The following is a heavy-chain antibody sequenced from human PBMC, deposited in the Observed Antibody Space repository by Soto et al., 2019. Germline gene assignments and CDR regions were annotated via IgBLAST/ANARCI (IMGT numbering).Heavy chain of an antibody. V-gene: IGHV4-34*01. CDR1: GGSFSGYY. J-gene: IGHJ4*02. CDR2: INHSGST. D-gene: IGHD3-22*01. Sequence: QVQLQQWGAGLLKPSETLSLTCAVYGGSFSGYYWSWIRQPPGKGLEWIGEINHSGSTNYNPSLKGRVTLSVDTSKSQSSLKLSSVTAANTAVYYCARAACSGYHTWGQGTLVTVSS. CDR3: ARAACSGYHT.